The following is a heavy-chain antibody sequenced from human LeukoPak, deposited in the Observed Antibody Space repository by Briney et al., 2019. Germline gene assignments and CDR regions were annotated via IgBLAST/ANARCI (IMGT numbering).Heavy chain of an antibody. CDR2: ISSSGSTI. CDR3: ARSEPLYYGSGRQNDY. CDR1: GFTFSDYY. V-gene: IGHV3-11*01. J-gene: IGHJ4*02. Sequence: GGSLRLSCAASGFTFSDYYMSWIRQAPGKGLEWVSYISSSGSTIYYADSVKGRFTISRDNAKNSLYLQMNSLRAEDTAVYYCARSEPLYYGSGRQNDYWGQGTLVTVSS. D-gene: IGHD3-10*01.